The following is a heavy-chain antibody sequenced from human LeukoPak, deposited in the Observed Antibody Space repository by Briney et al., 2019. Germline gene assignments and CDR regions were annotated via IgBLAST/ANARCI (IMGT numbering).Heavy chain of an antibody. J-gene: IGHJ5*02. D-gene: IGHD2-2*01. CDR1: GFTFSSYG. V-gene: IGHV3-23*01. Sequence: GGSLRLSCAASGFTFSSYGMNWVRQAPGKGLEWISGISPSGGSTYYADSVKGRFTISRDNSKNTLYLQMNSLRAEDTAVYYCAKDLALTGIVVVPAANWFDPWGQGTLVTVSS. CDR2: ISPSGGST. CDR3: AKDLALTGIVVVPAANWFDP.